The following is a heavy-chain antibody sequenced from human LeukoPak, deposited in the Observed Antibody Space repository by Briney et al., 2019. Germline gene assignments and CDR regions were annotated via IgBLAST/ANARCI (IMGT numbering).Heavy chain of an antibody. CDR1: GFTFGDYT. CDR3: AKGAGVEGELNYYYYYMDV. V-gene: IGHV3-43*01. J-gene: IGHJ6*03. Sequence: GGSLRLSCAASGFTFGDYTMHWVRQAPGKGLVWVSRISCDGGSTCYADSVKGRFTISRDNGKNTLYLQMNSLRAEDTALYYFAKGAGVEGELNYYYYYMDVWGKGTTVTVSS. CDR2: ISCDGGST. D-gene: IGHD1-26*01.